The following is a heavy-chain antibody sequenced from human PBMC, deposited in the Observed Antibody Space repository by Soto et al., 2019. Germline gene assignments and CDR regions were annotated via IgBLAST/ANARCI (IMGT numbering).Heavy chain of an antibody. CDR3: ARGIFGSGTANDY. CDR1: GFTFSGSW. D-gene: IGHD3-10*01. Sequence: EVQLVESGGGLVQPGGSLRLSCAASGFTFSGSWMHWVRRAPGKGLVWVARINGDGSGTSYAAFVKGRFSISRDDAKNTVFLQMNGLRPEDTAVYYCARGIFGSGTANDYWGQGTIVTVSS. CDR2: INGDGSGT. V-gene: IGHV3-74*01. J-gene: IGHJ4*02.